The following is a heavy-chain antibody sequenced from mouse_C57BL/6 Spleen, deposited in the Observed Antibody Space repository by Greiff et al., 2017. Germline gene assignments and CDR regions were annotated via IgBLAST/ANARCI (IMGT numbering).Heavy chain of an antibody. V-gene: IGHV5-4*01. CDR1: GFTFSSYA. J-gene: IGHJ1*03. CDR3: AREGDWYFDV. Sequence: DVKLQESGGGLVKPGGSLKLSCAASGFTFSSYAMSWVRQTPEKRLEWVATISDGGSYTYYPDNVKGRFTISRDNAKNNLYLQMSHLKSEDTAMYYCAREGDWYFDVWGTGTTVTVSS. CDR2: ISDGGSYT.